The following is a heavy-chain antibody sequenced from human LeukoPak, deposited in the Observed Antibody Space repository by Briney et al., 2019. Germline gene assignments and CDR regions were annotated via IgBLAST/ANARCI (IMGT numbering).Heavy chain of an antibody. CDR1: GFTFSTYW. CDR3: AGNLVAAAPGDA. V-gene: IGHV3-7*01. CDR2: ISPDGGVQ. Sequence: GGSLRLSCAASGFTFSTYWMTWVRQAPGKGLEWVANISPDGGVQSYVDSVKGRFSISRDNAKDSLYLQMHSLRAEDTAVYYCAGNLVAAAPGDAWGQGTLVTVSS. J-gene: IGHJ5*02. D-gene: IGHD2-2*01.